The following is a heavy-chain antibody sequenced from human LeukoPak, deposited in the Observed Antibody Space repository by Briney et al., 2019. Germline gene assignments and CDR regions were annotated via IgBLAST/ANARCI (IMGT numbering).Heavy chain of an antibody. Sequence: PSETLSLTCTVSGGSISSYYWSWIRQSPGKGLEWIGYIYYSGSTNYNPSLKSRVTISVDTSKNQFSLKLSSVTAADTAVYYCARQNFGVVTLLDYWSQGTLVTVSS. J-gene: IGHJ4*02. V-gene: IGHV4-59*08. CDR1: GGSISSYY. D-gene: IGHD3-3*01. CDR3: ARQNFGVVTLLDY. CDR2: IYYSGST.